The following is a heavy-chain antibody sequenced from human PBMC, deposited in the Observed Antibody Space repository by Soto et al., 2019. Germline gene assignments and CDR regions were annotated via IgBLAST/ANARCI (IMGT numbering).Heavy chain of an antibody. Sequence: QVHLQQWGAGLLKPSETLSLTCGVYNGSFSDYFWNWIRQPPGKGLEWIGEIKESGFATYYPSLKRRVTMSVDTANNQFSLKVTSVTAADTAVYYCARGKSSGPLYYFDTWGQGTLVTVSS. J-gene: IGHJ4*02. D-gene: IGHD6-19*01. CDR3: ARGKSSGPLYYFDT. CDR1: NGSFSDYF. V-gene: IGHV4-34*01. CDR2: IKESGFA.